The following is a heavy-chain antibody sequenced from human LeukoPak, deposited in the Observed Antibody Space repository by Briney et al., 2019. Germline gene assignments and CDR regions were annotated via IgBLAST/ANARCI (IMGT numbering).Heavy chain of an antibody. CDR3: ARTGDYLPDY. CDR1: GASISSATYY. J-gene: IGHJ4*02. CDR2: VYASGNT. V-gene: IGHV4-61*02. D-gene: IGHD4-17*01. Sequence: PSETLSLTCTVSGASISSATYYWSWIRQPAGKGLEWIGRVYASGNTNYNPSLKSRVTISVDASNNQFSLKLNFVTAADTGVYYCARTGDYLPDYWGRGTLVTVSS.